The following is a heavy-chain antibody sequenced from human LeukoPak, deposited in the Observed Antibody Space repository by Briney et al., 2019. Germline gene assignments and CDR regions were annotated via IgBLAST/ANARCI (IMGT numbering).Heavy chain of an antibody. Sequence: ASVKVSCKASGYTFTSYGISWVRQAPGQGLEWMGWISAYNGNTNYAQKLQGRVTMTTDTSTSTAYMELRSLRSDGTAVYYCARVGSYYDFWSGPTPIDYWGQGTLVTVYS. CDR3: ARVGSYYDFWSGPTPIDY. CDR1: GYTFTSYG. J-gene: IGHJ4*02. D-gene: IGHD3-3*01. V-gene: IGHV1-18*01. CDR2: ISAYNGNT.